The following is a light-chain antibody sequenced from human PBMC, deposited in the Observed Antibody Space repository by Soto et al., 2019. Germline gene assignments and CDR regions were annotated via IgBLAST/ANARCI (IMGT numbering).Light chain of an antibody. CDR3: QQYNNWPRT. Sequence: EILMTQSPATLSVSPGERATLSWRASKSVRSNLAWYQQKNGKAPRLLIYGASTRATGIPARLSGSGSGTEFTLTISSMQYEDFEVYYCQQYNNWPRTFGQGTKVDI. J-gene: IGKJ1*01. CDR2: GAS. V-gene: IGKV3-15*01. CDR1: KSVRSN.